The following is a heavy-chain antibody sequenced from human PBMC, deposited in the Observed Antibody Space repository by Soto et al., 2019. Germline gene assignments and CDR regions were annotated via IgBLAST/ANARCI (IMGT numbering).Heavy chain of an antibody. CDR1: GGSIRSYY. Sequence: PSETLSLTFTASGGSIRSYYWSWIRQPQREGLEWNRFFYYSGSTNYNPSLKSRVTISVDTSKNQFSLKLSSVTAADTAVYYCARRYGYAFDIWGQGTMVT. D-gene: IGHD4-17*01. V-gene: IGHV4-59*13. J-gene: IGHJ3*02. CDR2: FYYSGST. CDR3: ARRYGYAFDI.